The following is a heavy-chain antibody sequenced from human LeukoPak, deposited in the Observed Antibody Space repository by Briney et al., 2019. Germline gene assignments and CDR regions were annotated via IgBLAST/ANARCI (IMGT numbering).Heavy chain of an antibody. CDR1: GFTFSSYS. CDR2: ISSSSSYI. CDR3: ARDYDYVWGSRDAFDI. J-gene: IGHJ3*02. V-gene: IGHV3-21*01. D-gene: IGHD3-16*01. Sequence: GGSLRLSCAASGFTFSSYSMNWVRQAPGEGLEWVSSISSSSSYIYYADSVKGRFTISRDNAKNSLYLQMNSLRAEDTAVYYCARDYDYVWGSRDAFDIWGQGTMVTVSS.